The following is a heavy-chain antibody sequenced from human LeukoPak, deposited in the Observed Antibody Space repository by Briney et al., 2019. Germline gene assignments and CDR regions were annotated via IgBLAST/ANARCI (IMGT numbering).Heavy chain of an antibody. CDR2: FDPEDGET. CDR3: ATVTMVRGVMGY. J-gene: IGHJ4*02. V-gene: IGHV1-24*01. CDR1: GYTLTELS. Sequence: GASVKVSCKVSGYTLTELSMHWVRQAPGKGLEWMGGFDPEDGETIYAQKFQGRVTMTEDASTDTAYMELSSLRSEDTAVYYCATVTMVRGVMGYWGQGTLVTVSS. D-gene: IGHD3-10*01.